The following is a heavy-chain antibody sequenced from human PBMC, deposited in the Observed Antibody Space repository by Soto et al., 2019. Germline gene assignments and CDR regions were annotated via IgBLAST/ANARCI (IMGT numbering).Heavy chain of an antibody. CDR1: GYTFTGYY. D-gene: IGHD6-19*01. CDR3: AVAGLPLEY. J-gene: IGHJ1*01. CDR2: INPNSGDT. Sequence: QVQLVQSGAEVKKPGASVKVSCKASGYTFTGYYIHWVRQAPGQGLEWMALINPNSGDTNYGQKFQGRVTLTRDTSINTVYMEVTSLRFDDTAVYYWAVAGLPLEYWGKGTLVTVFS. V-gene: IGHV1-2*02.